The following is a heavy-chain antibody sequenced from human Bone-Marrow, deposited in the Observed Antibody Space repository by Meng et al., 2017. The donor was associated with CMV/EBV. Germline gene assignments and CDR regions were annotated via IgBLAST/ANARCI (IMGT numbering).Heavy chain of an antibody. CDR3: AREGYEQYTSYYEAASWFDP. V-gene: IGHV4-61*01. D-gene: IGHD3-3*01. Sequence: SETLSLTCTVSGGSISVSSYYWSWIRQPPGKGLEWIGYIYYSGSTNYNPSLKSRVTISVDTSKNQFSLKLSSVTAADTAVYYCAREGYEQYTSYYEAASWFDPWGQGTLVTVSS. CDR2: IYYSGST. CDR1: GGSISVSSYY. J-gene: IGHJ5*02.